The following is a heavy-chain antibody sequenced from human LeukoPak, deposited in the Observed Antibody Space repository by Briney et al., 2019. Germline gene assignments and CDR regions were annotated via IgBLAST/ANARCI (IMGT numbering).Heavy chain of an antibody. V-gene: IGHV1-2*02. CDR3: ARDQWGQGGYYFDY. D-gene: IGHD1-26*01. Sequence: GASVKVSCKASGYTFTGYYMHWVRQAPGQGLEWMGWINPNSGGTNYAQKFQGRVTMTRDTSISTAYMELSRLRSDDTAVYYCARDQWGQGGYYFDYWGQGTLVTVSS. J-gene: IGHJ4*02. CDR1: GYTFTGYY. CDR2: INPNSGGT.